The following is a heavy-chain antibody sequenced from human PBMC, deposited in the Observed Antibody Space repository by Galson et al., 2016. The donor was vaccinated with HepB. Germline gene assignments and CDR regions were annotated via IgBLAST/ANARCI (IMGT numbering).Heavy chain of an antibody. V-gene: IGHV1-3*01. CDR1: GYTFSTYT. J-gene: IGHJ4*02. CDR2: INVGSGDT. Sequence: SVKVSCKASGYTFSTYTLHWVRQAPGQRLEWMGWINVGSGDTKYSQKFQGRVTITRDTFASTAYMELSSLRSEDTAVYYCARAVNKILVVPQCFDYWGQGTLVTVSS. D-gene: IGHD3-22*01. CDR3: ARAVNKILVVPQCFDY.